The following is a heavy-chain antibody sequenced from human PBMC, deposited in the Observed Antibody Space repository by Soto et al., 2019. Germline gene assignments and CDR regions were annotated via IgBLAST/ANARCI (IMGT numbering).Heavy chain of an antibody. Sequence: QVQLVESGGGVVQPGRSLTLSCAASGFTFSSYGVLWVRQAPGKGLEWVALISYDGSNKYYADSVKGRFTISRDNSKNXXDLQMNSLRAEDTAVYYCAKDTYYHDSSGYYVFDYWGQGTLVTVSS. V-gene: IGHV3-30*18. CDR2: ISYDGSNK. CDR3: AKDTYYHDSSGYYVFDY. D-gene: IGHD3-22*01. J-gene: IGHJ4*02. CDR1: GFTFSSYG.